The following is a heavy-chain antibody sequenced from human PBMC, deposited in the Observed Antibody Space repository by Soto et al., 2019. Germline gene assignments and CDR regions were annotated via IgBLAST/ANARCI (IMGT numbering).Heavy chain of an antibody. D-gene: IGHD5-12*01. CDR3: AKDLGHSGSENYFDY. CDR1: GFTFANYA. CDR2: VTGSGSNT. V-gene: IGHV3-23*01. J-gene: IGHJ4*02. Sequence: GGSLRLSCAASGFTFANYAMSWVRQAPGKGLEWVSTVTGSGSNTYYADSVKGRFTISRDNSKNTLYLRANSLRAEDTAVYYCAKDLGHSGSENYFDYWGQGSLVTVSS.